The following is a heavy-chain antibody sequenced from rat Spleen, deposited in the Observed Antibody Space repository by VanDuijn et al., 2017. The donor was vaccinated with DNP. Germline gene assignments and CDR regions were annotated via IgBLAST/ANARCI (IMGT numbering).Heavy chain of an antibody. CDR2: ISPSGGNT. CDR3: ATHAHWFAY. J-gene: IGHJ3*01. V-gene: IGHV5-25*01. CDR1: GFTFSNYD. Sequence: EVQLVESGGDLVQPGRSLKLSCAASGFTFSNYDMAWVRQAPTKGLEWVASISPSGGNTFYRDSVKGRFTTSRDNAKRTLYLQMDSLRSEDTATYYCATHAHWFAYWGQGTLVTVSS.